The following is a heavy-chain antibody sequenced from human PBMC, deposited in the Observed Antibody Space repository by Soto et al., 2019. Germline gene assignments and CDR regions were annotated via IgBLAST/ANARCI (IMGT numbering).Heavy chain of an antibody. CDR2: ISGSGGST. D-gene: IGHD3-22*01. CDR1: GFSFSSYA. V-gene: IGHV3-23*01. Sequence: EVQLLESGGGLVQPGGSLRLSCAASGFSFSSYAMSWVRQAPWKGLEWVSAISGSGGSTYYADSVKGRFTISRDNSKNTLYLQMNSLRAEDTVVYYCAKESGYYNLYYFDYWGQGTLVTVSS. J-gene: IGHJ4*02. CDR3: AKESGYYNLYYFDY.